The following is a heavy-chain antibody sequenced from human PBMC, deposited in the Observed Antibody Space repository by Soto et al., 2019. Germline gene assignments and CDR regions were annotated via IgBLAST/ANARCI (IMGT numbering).Heavy chain of an antibody. V-gene: IGHV3-7*01. CDR3: ARLIVVVVAASNWFDP. J-gene: IGHJ5*02. CDR1: GFTFSSYW. D-gene: IGHD2-15*01. Sequence: EVQLVESGGGLVQPGGSLRLSCAASGFTFSSYWMSWVRQAPGKGLEWVANIKQDGSEKYYVDSVKGRFTISRDNAKNALYLQMTSLRAEDTAVYYCARLIVVVVAASNWFDPWGQGTLVTVSS. CDR2: IKQDGSEK.